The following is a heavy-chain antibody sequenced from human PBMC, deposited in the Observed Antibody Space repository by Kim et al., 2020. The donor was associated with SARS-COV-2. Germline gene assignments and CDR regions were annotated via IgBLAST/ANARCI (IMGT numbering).Heavy chain of an antibody. CDR1: GGSISSYY. CDR3: ARTVSEWELHIDY. V-gene: IGHV4-59*13. CDR2: IYYSGST. J-gene: IGHJ4*02. Sequence: SETLSLTCTVSGGSISSYYWSWIRQPPGKGLEWIGYIYYSGSTNYNPSLKSRVTISVDTSKNQFSLKLSSVTAADTAVYYCARTVSEWELHIDYWGQGTLVTVSS. D-gene: IGHD1-26*01.